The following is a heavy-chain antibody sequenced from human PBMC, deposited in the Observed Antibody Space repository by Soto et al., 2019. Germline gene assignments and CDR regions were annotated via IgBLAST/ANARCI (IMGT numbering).Heavy chain of an antibody. Sequence: PSETLSLTCSVSGDSISNSRFYWAWIRQPPGEGLEWIGSIYHTGNAYYNPSLKSRVTISVDTSKNQFSLKLTSVTAADAALYYCARDFFDSSDYTTNWFDPWGRGTLVTSPQ. CDR2: IYHTGNA. CDR1: GDSISNSRFY. J-gene: IGHJ5*02. V-gene: IGHV4-39*01. D-gene: IGHD3-22*01. CDR3: ARDFFDSSDYTTNWFDP.